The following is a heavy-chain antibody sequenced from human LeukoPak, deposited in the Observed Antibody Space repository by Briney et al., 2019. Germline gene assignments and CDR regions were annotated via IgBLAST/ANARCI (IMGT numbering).Heavy chain of an antibody. CDR3: ARDAARYYDFWSGYPDY. CDR2: INPNSGGT. D-gene: IGHD3-3*01. CDR1: GYTFTGYY. V-gene: IGHV1-2*02. Sequence: ASVKVSCKASGYTFTGYYMHWVRQAPGQGLEWMGWINPNSGGTNYAQKFQGRVTITRDTSISTAYMELSRLRSDDTAVYYCARDAARYYDFWSGYPDYWGQGTLVTVSS. J-gene: IGHJ4*02.